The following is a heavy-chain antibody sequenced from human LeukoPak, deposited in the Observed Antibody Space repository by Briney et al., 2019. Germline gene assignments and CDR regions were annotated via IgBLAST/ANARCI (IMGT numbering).Heavy chain of an antibody. CDR3: ARDLGYCSGGSCTEFIY. J-gene: IGHJ4*02. CDR1: GYTFTNYA. CDR2: INAANGNT. D-gene: IGHD2-15*01. Sequence: ASVKVSCKASGYTFTNYAMHWVRQAPGQRFEWVGWINAANGNTKYSEKFQGRVTITRDTSASTAYMELCSLRSEDTAVYYCARDLGYCSGGSCTEFIYWGQGTLVTVSP. V-gene: IGHV1-3*01.